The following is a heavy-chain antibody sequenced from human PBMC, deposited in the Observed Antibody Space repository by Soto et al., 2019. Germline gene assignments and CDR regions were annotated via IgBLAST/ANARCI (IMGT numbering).Heavy chain of an antibody. CDR3: ARGTYYYDSSGYYSPHNWFDP. J-gene: IGHJ5*02. CDR1: GGSISSGGYS. CDR2: IYHSGST. V-gene: IGHV4-30-2*01. D-gene: IGHD3-22*01. Sequence: SETLSLTCAVSGGSISSGGYSWSWIRQPPGKGLEWIGYIYHSGSTYYNPSLKSRVTISVDRSKNQFSLKLSSVTAADTAVYYCARGTYYYDSSGYYSPHNWFDPWGQGTLVTVSS.